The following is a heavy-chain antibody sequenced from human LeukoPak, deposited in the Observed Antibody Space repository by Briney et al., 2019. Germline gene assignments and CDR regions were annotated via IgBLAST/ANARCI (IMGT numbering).Heavy chain of an antibody. CDR2: IYYSGST. Sequence: SETLSLTCTVSGGSSSSYYWSWIRQPPGKGLEGIGYIYYSGSTNYNPSLKSRVTISVDTSKNQFSLKLSSVTAADTAVYYCARPDSSGYYFDYWGQGTLVTVSS. D-gene: IGHD3-22*01. CDR3: ARPDSSGYYFDY. CDR1: GGSSSSYY. V-gene: IGHV4-59*01. J-gene: IGHJ4*02.